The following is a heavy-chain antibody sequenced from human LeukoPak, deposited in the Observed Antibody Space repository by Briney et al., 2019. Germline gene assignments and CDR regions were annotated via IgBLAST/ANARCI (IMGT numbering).Heavy chain of an antibody. CDR1: GGSFSGYY. D-gene: IGHD6-13*01. V-gene: IGHV4-34*01. Sequence: PSETLSLTCAVYGGSFSGYYWSWIRQPPGKGLEWIGEINHSGSTNYNPSLKSRVTISVDTSKNQFSLKLSSVTAADTAVYYCARGPIAAAGTGYYFDYWGQGTLVTVSS. CDR3: ARGPIAAAGTGYYFDY. J-gene: IGHJ4*02. CDR2: INHSGST.